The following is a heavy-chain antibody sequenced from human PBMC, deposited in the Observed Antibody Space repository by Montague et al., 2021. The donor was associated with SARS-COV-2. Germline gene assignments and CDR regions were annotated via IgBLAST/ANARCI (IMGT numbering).Heavy chain of an antibody. CDR1: GGSFSGYY. Sequence: SETLSLTCAVYGGSFSGYYWSWIRQPPGKGLEWIGEINHSGSTNYNPSLKSRVTISVDTSKNQFSLKLSSVTAVDTAVYYCARDTRDGVLLWFGGDWFDPWGQGTLVTVSA. CDR2: INHSGST. J-gene: IGHJ5*02. V-gene: IGHV4-34*01. CDR3: ARDTRDGVLLWFGGDWFDP. D-gene: IGHD3-10*01.